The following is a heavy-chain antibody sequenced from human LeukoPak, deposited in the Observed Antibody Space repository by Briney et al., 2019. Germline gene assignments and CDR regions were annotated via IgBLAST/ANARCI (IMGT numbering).Heavy chain of an antibody. CDR1: GFTFSSYA. J-gene: IGHJ4*02. CDR2: ISGSGGST. CDR3: AKNYDSGGYYPDN. Sequence: GGSLRLSCAASGFTFSSYAMSWVRQAPGKGLEWVSAISGSGGSTHYADSVKGRFTISRDNSKNTLYLQMNSLRAEDTAVYYCAKNYDSGGYYPDNWGQGTLVTVSS. D-gene: IGHD3-22*01. V-gene: IGHV3-23*01.